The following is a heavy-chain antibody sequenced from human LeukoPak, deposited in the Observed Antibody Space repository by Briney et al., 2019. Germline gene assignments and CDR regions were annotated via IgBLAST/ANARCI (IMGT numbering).Heavy chain of an antibody. J-gene: IGHJ4*02. V-gene: IGHV3-23*01. D-gene: IGHD1-7*01. CDR3: AREWGQYNWNYVLYY. CDR2: ISGSGGST. CDR1: GFTFSSYG. Sequence: GGSLRLSCAASGFTFSSYGMSWVRQAPGKGLEWVSAISGSGGSTYYADSAKGRFTISRDNSKNTLYLQMNSLRADDTAIYYCAREWGQYNWNYVLYYWGQGSLVTVSS.